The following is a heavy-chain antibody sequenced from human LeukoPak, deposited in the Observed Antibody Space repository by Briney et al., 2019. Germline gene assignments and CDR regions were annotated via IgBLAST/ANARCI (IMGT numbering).Heavy chain of an antibody. CDR3: AAFIAVAGTYYFDY. Sequence: PGGSLRLSCAASGFTFSSYEMNWVRQAPGKGVEGVSYISSSGSTIYYADSVKGRFTISRDNAKNSLYLQMNSLRAEDTAVYYCAAFIAVAGTYYFDYWGQGTLVTVSS. CDR1: GFTFSSYE. CDR2: ISSSGSTI. J-gene: IGHJ4*02. V-gene: IGHV3-48*03. D-gene: IGHD6-19*01.